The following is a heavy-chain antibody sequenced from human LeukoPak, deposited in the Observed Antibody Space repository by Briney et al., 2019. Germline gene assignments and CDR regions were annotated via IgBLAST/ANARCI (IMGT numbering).Heavy chain of an antibody. J-gene: IGHJ4*02. CDR3: AKARGDSSGYSFDY. V-gene: IGHV3-23*01. D-gene: IGHD3-22*01. CDR2: IGGRTDTT. CDR1: GFTFSIYA. Sequence: GGSLRLSCAASGFTFSIYAMSWVRQAPGKGLGWVSAIGGRTDTTYYADSVKGRFTISRDNSKNTLYLQVNSLRAEDTAVYYCAKARGDSSGYSFDYWGQGTLVTVSS.